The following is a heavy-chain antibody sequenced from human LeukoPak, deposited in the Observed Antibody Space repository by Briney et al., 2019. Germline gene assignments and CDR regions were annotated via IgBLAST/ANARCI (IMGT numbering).Heavy chain of an antibody. CDR2: MNPNSGNT. J-gene: IGHJ1*01. CDR1: GYTFTSYD. CDR3: ARRGYCSSTSCPLAEYFQH. V-gene: IGHV1-8*01. D-gene: IGHD2-2*01. Sequence: GASVKVSCKASGYTFTSYDINWVRQATGQGLEWMGWMNPNSGNTGYAQKFQGRVTMTRNTSISTAYMELSSLRSEDTAVYYCARRGYCSSTSCPLAEYFQHWGQGTLVTVSS.